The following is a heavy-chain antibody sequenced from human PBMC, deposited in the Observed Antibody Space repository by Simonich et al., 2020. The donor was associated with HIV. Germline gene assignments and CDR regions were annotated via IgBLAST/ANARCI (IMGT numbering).Heavy chain of an antibody. CDR1: GGSLSGYF. D-gene: IGHD2-15*01. CDR3: ARGGYCSGGSCYPLFSRYGMDV. Sequence: QVQLQQWGAGLLKPSETLSLTCAVYGGSLSGYFWSGIRQPPGKGLEGIGEINHSGRTNINPSLKSRVTTSVDTSKNQFSRKLSSVTAADTAVYYCARGGYCSGGSCYPLFSRYGMDVWGQGTTVTVSS. J-gene: IGHJ6*02. CDR2: INHSGRT. V-gene: IGHV4-34*01.